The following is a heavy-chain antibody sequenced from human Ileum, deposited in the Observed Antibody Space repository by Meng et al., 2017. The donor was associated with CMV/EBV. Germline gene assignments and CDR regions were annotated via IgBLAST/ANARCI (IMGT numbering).Heavy chain of an antibody. Sequence: ARLQESGPGLVKASETLSLTCTVSGGSTSTYYWSWIRKPPGKGLEWIGYSGSTNHNPSLKSRVTISVDTSKNQFSLKLSSVTAADTAVYYCARVSKGIGYNHGYGYFDYWGQGTLVTVSS. CDR2: SGST. CDR1: GGSTSTYY. CDR3: ARVSKGIGYNHGYGYFDY. D-gene: IGHD5-18*01. V-gene: IGHV4-59*01. J-gene: IGHJ4*02.